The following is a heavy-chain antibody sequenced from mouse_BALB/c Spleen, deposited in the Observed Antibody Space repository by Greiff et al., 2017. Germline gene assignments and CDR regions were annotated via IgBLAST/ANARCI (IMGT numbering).Heavy chain of an antibody. J-gene: IGHJ4*01. CDR3: ARHQSTMNYYYAMDY. CDR2: ISSGGGST. V-gene: IGHV5-12-1*01. D-gene: IGHD2-4*01. CDR1: GFAFSSYD. Sequence: EVKVEESGGGLVKPGGSLKLSCAASGFAFSSYDMSWVRQTPEKRLEWVAYISSGGGSTYYPDTVKGRFTISRDNAKNTLYLQMSSLKSEDTAMYYCARHQSTMNYYYAMDYWGQGTSVTVSS.